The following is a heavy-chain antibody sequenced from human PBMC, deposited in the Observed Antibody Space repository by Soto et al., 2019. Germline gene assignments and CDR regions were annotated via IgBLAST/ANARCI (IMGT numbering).Heavy chain of an antibody. D-gene: IGHD6-19*01. V-gene: IGHV1-2*02. CDR1: GYTFSGFC. CDR3: ASAAVTGTAALDF. CDR2: MNPNSGGT. J-gene: IGHJ4*02. Sequence: ASVKVSCKASGYTFSGFCMHWVRQAPGHGVEWMGWMNPNSGGTKSAEKFQGRVTMTRDTSISTAYMELSRLTSDDTAVYYCASAAVTGTAALDFWGQGTQVTVSS.